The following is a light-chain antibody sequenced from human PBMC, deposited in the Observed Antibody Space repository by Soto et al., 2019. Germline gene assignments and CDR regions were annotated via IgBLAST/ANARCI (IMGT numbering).Light chain of an antibody. CDR1: SSNIGSNH. V-gene: IGLV1-47*01. CDR3: SARDDSLSGVV. Sequence: QSVLTQPPSASGTPGQRVTISCSGSSSNIGSNHVYWYQQFPGTAPKLLMYRSDQRPSGVPDRFSGSKSGTSASLAISGLRSDDEADYYCSARDDSLSGVVFGGGTQLTVL. CDR2: RSD. J-gene: IGLJ2*01.